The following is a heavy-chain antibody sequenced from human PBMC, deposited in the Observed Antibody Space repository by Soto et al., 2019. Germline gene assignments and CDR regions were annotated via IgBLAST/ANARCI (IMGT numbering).Heavy chain of an antibody. CDR1: GFTFSNYA. CDR2: ISYDGSNK. J-gene: IGHJ6*02. V-gene: IGHV3-30-3*01. D-gene: IGHD4-17*01. Sequence: LRLSCAASGFTFSNYAIHWVRQAPCKGLDWVAVISYDGSNKYYADSVKGRFTISRDNSKNTLYLQMNSLRGEDTAVYYCARASTTQTNYYYGMDVWGQGTTVTVSS. CDR3: ARASTTQTNYYYGMDV.